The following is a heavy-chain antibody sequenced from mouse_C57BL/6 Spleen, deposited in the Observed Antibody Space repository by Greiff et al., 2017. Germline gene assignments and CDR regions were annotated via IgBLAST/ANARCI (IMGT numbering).Heavy chain of an antibody. Sequence: VQLQQSGAELARPGASVKMSCKASGYTFTSYTMHWVKQRPGQGLEWIGYINPSSGYTKYNQKFKDKATLTADKSSSTAYMQLSSLTSADSAVYYCARRTDCYDGAMDYWGQGTSVTVSA. J-gene: IGHJ4*01. CDR1: GYTFTSYT. D-gene: IGHD2-12*01. CDR3: ARRTDCYDGAMDY. CDR2: INPSSGYT. V-gene: IGHV1-4*01.